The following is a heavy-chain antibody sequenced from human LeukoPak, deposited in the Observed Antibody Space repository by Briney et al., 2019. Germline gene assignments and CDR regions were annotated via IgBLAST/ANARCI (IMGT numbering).Heavy chain of an antibody. CDR3: AKDSGGSGSYGLFDY. Sequence: PGRSLRLSCAASGFTFSSYAMHWVRQAPGKGLEWVAVISYDGSNKYYADSVKGRFTISRDNSKNTLYLQMNSLRAEDTAVYYCAKDSGGSGSYGLFDYWGQGTLVTVSS. V-gene: IGHV3-30-3*01. CDR2: ISYDGSNK. CDR1: GFTFSSYA. D-gene: IGHD3-10*01. J-gene: IGHJ4*02.